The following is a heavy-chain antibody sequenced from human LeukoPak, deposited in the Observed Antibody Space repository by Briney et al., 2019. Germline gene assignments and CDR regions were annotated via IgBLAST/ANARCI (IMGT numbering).Heavy chain of an antibody. CDR3: ASSRTGVHYFDY. J-gene: IGHJ4*02. Sequence: PSETLSLTCTVAGGSISSYYWSWIRQPPGKGLEWIGYIYYSGSTNYNPSLKSRVTISVDTSKNQFSLKLSSVTAADTAVYYCASSRTGVHYFDYWGQGTLVTVSS. CDR2: IYYSGST. V-gene: IGHV4-59*12. CDR1: GGSISSYY. D-gene: IGHD3/OR15-3a*01.